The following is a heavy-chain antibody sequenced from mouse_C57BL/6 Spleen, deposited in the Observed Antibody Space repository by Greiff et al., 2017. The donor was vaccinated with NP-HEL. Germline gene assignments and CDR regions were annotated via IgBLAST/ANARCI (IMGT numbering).Heavy chain of an antibody. CDR3: APYDYDDAMDY. V-gene: IGHV14-2*01. CDR1: GFNIKDYY. Sequence: EVPGVESGAELVKPGASVKLSCTASGFNIKDYYMHWVKQRTEQGLAWIGRIDPEDGETKYAPKFQGKATITADTSSNTAYLQLSSLTSEDTAVYYCAPYDYDDAMDYWGQGTSVTVTS. J-gene: IGHJ4*01. CDR2: IDPEDGET. D-gene: IGHD2-4*01.